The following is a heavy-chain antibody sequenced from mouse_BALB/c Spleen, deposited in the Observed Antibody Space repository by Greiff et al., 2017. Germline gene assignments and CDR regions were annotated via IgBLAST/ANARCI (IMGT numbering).Heavy chain of an antibody. CDR3: ARGGGNEVWFAY. Sequence: EVMLVESGGGLVKPGGSLKLSCAASGFTFSSYAMSWVRQTPEKRLEWVASISSGGSTYYPDSVKGRFTISRDNARNILYLQMSSLRSEDTAMYYCARGGGNEVWFAYWGQGTLVTVSA. CDR2: ISSGGST. D-gene: IGHD1-1*02. CDR1: GFTFSSYA. V-gene: IGHV5-6-5*01. J-gene: IGHJ3*01.